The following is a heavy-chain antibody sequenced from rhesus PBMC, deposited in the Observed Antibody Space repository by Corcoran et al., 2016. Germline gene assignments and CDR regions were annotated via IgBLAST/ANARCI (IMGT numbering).Heavy chain of an antibody. V-gene: IGHV4-143*01. Sequence: QVQLQASGPRLVKPSETLSLTCTVRGFSTSGYYKWNWIRQAPGKGLEWIGDVYSNTARTNYNTSLKSRVTISKYTSKNQFSLRLTSVTAADTAVYYCARQGYTDHLGGLDSWGQGVVVTVSS. CDR3: ARQGYTDHLGGLDS. J-gene: IGHJ6*01. CDR1: GFSTSGYYK. D-gene: IGHD2-39*02. CDR2: VYSNTART.